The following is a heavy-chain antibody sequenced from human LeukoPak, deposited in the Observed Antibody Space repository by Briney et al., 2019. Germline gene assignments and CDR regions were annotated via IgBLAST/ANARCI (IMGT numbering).Heavy chain of an antibody. V-gene: IGHV3-30*02. CDR2: VRYDGSNK. Sequence: GGSLRLSCAASGFTFSSYGMHWVRQAPGKGLEWVAFVRYDGSNKYYADSVKGRFTISRDNSKNTLYLQMNSLRAEDTAVYYCAKDRVIDYWGQGTLATVSS. D-gene: IGHD3-3*01. J-gene: IGHJ4*02. CDR1: GFTFSSYG. CDR3: AKDRVIDY.